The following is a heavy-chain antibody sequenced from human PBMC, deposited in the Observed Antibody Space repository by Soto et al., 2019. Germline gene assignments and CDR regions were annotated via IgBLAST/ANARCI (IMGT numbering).Heavy chain of an antibody. V-gene: IGHV2-5*01. CDR3: AHKKAPPLDWSGYDYYYYGMDV. CDR2: IYWNDDK. Sequence: QITLKESGPTLVKPTQTLTLTCTFSGFSLSTSGVGVGWIRQPPGKALEWLALIYWNDDKRYSPSLKSRLTITKDASKNQVVLTMTTMDPVDTATYYCAHKKAPPLDWSGYDYYYYGMDVWGQGTTVTVSS. J-gene: IGHJ6*02. D-gene: IGHD3-3*01. CDR1: GFSLSTSGVG.